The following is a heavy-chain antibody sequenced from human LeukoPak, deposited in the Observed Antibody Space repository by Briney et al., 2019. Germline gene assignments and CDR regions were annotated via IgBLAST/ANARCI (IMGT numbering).Heavy chain of an antibody. V-gene: IGHV1-8*01. J-gene: IGHJ4*02. CDR1: GYTFTSYD. CDR3: ARVSGRRRYDLGY. D-gene: IGHD5-12*01. CDR2: MNPNSGNT. Sequence: ASVKVSCKASGYTFTSYDINWVRQATGQGLEWMGWMNPNSGNTGYAQKFQGRVTMTRNTSISTAYMELSSLRSEDTAAYYCARVSGRRRYDLGYWGQGTLVTVSS.